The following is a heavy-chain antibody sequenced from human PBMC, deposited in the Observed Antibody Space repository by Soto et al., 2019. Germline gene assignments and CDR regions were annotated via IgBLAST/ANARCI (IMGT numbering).Heavy chain of an antibody. J-gene: IGHJ5*02. D-gene: IGHD6-13*01. CDR3: ARVEGIAAAGTRRGRVGFDP. V-gene: IGHV4-34*01. Sequence: PSETLSLTCAVYGGSFSGYYWSWIRQPPGKGLEWIGEINHSGSTNYNPSLKSRVTISVDTSKNQFSLKLSSVTAADTAVYYCARVEGIAAAGTRRGRVGFDPWGQGTLVTVSS. CDR2: INHSGST. CDR1: GGSFSGYY.